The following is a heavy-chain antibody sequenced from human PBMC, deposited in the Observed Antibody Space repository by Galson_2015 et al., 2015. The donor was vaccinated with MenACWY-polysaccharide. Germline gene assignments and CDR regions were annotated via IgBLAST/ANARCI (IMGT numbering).Heavy chain of an antibody. CDR2: IHSSGST. J-gene: IGHJ2*01. D-gene: IGHD7-27*01. Sequence: SETLSLTCTVAGGSISSYYWSWIRQPAGRGLEWIGRIHSSGSTTYNPSLKSRGTMSVATSKNQVSLNLNSVTAADTAVYYCARRSLGNWYFDLWGRGTLVTVSS. CDR3: ARRSLGNWYFDL. V-gene: IGHV4-4*07. CDR1: GGSISSYY.